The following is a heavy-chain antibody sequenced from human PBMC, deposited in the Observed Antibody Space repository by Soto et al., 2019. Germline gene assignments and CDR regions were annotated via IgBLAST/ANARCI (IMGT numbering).Heavy chain of an antibody. CDR3: ARVRAGYSSARYDY. Sequence: PSETLSLTCTVSGGSVSNSNYYWGWIRQSPGKGLEWIGSVYYRGRSYSKSSVKSRVTMSVDTSKNQFSLELNSVTAADTAVYYCARVRAGYSSARYDYWGQGTLVTVSS. J-gene: IGHJ4*02. CDR2: VYYRGRS. D-gene: IGHD6-25*01. V-gene: IGHV4-39*07. CDR1: GGSVSNSNYY.